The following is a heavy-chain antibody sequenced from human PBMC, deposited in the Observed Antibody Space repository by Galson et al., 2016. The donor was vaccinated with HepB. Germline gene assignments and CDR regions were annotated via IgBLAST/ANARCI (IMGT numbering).Heavy chain of an antibody. Sequence: SLRLSCAASGLNLRKAWLSWVRQAPGKGLEWVGRIRGNTNTDRGRKDYAAPVTGRFTISRDDSKNMLFLQMNSMKTEDTAVYYCTTEEVSNGWSWRGYVDNCGQGTLAIVSS. CDR2: IRGNTNTDRGRK. CDR3: TTEEVSNGWSWRGYVDN. CDR1: GLNLRKAW. J-gene: IGHJ4*02. D-gene: IGHD6-19*01. V-gene: IGHV3-15*01.